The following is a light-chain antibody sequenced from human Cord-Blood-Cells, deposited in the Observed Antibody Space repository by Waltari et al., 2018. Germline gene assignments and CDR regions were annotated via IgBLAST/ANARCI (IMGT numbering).Light chain of an antibody. Sequence: IVLTQSPATLSLSPGERATLPCRASQSVSSYLAWYQQKPGQAPRLLIYDASNRATGIPARFSGSGSGTDFTLTISSLEPEDFAVYYCQQRSNWRITFGQGTRLEIK. CDR2: DAS. V-gene: IGKV3-11*01. CDR1: QSVSSY. J-gene: IGKJ5*01. CDR3: QQRSNWRIT.